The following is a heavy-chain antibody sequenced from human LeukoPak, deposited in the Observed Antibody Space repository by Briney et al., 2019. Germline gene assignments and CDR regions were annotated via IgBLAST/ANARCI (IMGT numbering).Heavy chain of an antibody. V-gene: IGHV3-30*09. Sequence: SCKASGGTFSSYAISWVRQAPGKGLNWVAFISYDGTNKYYADSVKGRFAISRDNAKNSLYLQMNSLRAEDTAVYYCARAGSHRNSGYDYWGQGTLVTVSS. D-gene: IGHD5-12*01. CDR3: ARAGSHRNSGYDY. J-gene: IGHJ4*02. CDR1: GGTFSSYA. CDR2: ISYDGTNK.